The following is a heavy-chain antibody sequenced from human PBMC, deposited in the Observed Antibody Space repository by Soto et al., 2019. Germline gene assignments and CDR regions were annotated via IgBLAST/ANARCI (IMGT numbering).Heavy chain of an antibody. CDR2: ISAGGGST. J-gene: IGHJ3*02. D-gene: IGHD4-17*01. CDR3: AHPRGYGVFDAYDM. CDR1: GFTFSTYA. V-gene: IGHV3-23*01. Sequence: EAQLLDSGGGLVQPGESLRLSYVASGFTFSTYAMSWVRQAPGKGLEWVSAISAGGGSTYYADSVKGRFTISRDNSINTLYLQMNSLRTEDTAVYYCAHPRGYGVFDAYDMWGQGAMVTVSS.